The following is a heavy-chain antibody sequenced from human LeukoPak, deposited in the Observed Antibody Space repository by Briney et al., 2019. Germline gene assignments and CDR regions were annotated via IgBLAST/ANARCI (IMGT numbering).Heavy chain of an antibody. V-gene: IGHV3-74*01. Sequence: GGSLRLSCAASGFTLTSYWMHWVRQAPGKGLVWVSRVISDGSYTSYADSVKGRFTISRDNAKNTLYLQMNSLRAEDTAVYYCARSSSTSCYFWGQGTLVTVSS. J-gene: IGHJ4*02. CDR3: ARSSSTSCYF. D-gene: IGHD2-2*01. CDR2: VISDGSYT. CDR1: GFTLTSYW.